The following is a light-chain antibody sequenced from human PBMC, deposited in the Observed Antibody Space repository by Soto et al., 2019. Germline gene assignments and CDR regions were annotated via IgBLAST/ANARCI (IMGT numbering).Light chain of an antibody. CDR3: STWYGSLPGEV. CDR2: DNN. J-gene: IGLJ2*01. V-gene: IGLV1-51*01. CDR1: SSNIGNNY. Sequence: QSVLTQSPSVSAAPGQKVTISCSGSSSNIGNNYVSWYQQLPGTAPKLLIFDNNKRPSGIPDRFSGSKSCTSATLDIAGLQNGDEADYYCSTWYGSLPGEVFGGGTKLTVL.